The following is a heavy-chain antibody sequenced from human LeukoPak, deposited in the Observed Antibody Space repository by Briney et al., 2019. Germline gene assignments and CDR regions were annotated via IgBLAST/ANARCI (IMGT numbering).Heavy chain of an antibody. D-gene: IGHD7-27*01. V-gene: IGHV1-18*01. CDR3: ARDWGSIKVIADY. CDR2: ISSNSDNT. J-gene: IGHJ4*02. Sequence: ASVNVSCKTAGYTFTSYGISWVRQAPGQGLEWMGWISSNSDNTNYAQKFQGRVTMTTDTSTSTVYMELRSLRSDDTALYFCARDWGSIKVIADYWGQGTLVTVSS. CDR1: GYTFTSYG.